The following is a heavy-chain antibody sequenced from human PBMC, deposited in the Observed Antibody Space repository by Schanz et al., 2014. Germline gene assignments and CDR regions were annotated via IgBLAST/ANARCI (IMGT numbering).Heavy chain of an antibody. J-gene: IGHJ4*02. CDR3: AKSLESCPGGRCSRGYFDY. CDR2: IGVDGTTT. D-gene: IGHD2-8*02. V-gene: IGHV3-23*04. Sequence: EVQLVESGGGLVQPGGSLRLSCAASGFAFSSYGMNWLRQAPGKGLEWVSVIGVDGTTTYYADSVKGRFTISRDNFKGALYLQMSSLRAEDTAVYYCAKSLESCPGGRCSRGYFDYWGQGTLXTVAS. CDR1: GFAFSSYG.